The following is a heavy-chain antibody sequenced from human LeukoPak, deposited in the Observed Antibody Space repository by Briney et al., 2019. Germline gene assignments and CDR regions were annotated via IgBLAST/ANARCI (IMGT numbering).Heavy chain of an antibody. CDR3: TADLPASAAYAFDY. V-gene: IGHV3-15*01. CDR2: IKSPVNGATT. CDR1: GINFNYAW. J-gene: IGHJ4*02. Sequence: GGSLRLSCAASGINFNYAWMSCVRQAPGKGLEWVARIKSPVNGATTDYAPFVKGRFIISRDDSKTTVFLHMNSLNIEDTALYYCTADLPASAAYAFDYWGQGALVTVSS. D-gene: IGHD6-13*01.